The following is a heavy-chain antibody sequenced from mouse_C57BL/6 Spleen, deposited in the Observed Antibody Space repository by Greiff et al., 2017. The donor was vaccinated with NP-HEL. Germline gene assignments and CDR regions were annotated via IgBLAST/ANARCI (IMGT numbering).Heavy chain of an antibody. CDR1: GYTFTSYW. D-gene: IGHD1-1*01. J-gene: IGHJ1*03. CDR3: ARGLGPRYGSSYDWYFEV. V-gene: IGHV1-64*01. Sequence: QVQLQQPGAELVKPGASVKLSCKASGYTFTSYWMHWVKQRPGQGLEWIGMIHPNSGSTNYNEKFKSKATLTVDKSSSTAYMQLSSLTSEDSAVYYCARGLGPRYGSSYDWYFEVWGTGTTVTVSS. CDR2: IHPNSGST.